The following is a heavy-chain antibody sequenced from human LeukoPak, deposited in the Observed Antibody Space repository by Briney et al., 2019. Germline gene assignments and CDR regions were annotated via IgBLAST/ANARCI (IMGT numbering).Heavy chain of an antibody. CDR3: ARRYSGYGNAFDI. CDR1: GGSISSYY. CDR2: IYSSWLT. D-gene: IGHD5-12*01. V-gene: IGHV4-59*08. J-gene: IGHJ3*02. Sequence: SETLALTCTVSGGSISSYYCSWIRQPPGKGLEWIGYIYSSWLTNYSPSLKRRLTISVDTSKNQFSLKLYSVTAADAAVYYGARRYSGYGNAFDIWGQGTMVTVSS.